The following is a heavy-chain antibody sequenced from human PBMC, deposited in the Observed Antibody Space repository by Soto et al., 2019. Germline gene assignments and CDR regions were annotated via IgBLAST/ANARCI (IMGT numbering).Heavy chain of an antibody. CDR2: INPNSGGT. Sequence: QVQLVQSGAEVKKPGASVKVSCKASGYTFTGYYMHWVRQAPGQGLEWMGWINPNSGGTNYAQKFQGWVTMTRDTSISKASMELRRLRSADTAVYYCARDSRYCSGGSCSRPTRQGYYYYMAVWGKGTTVTVSS. D-gene: IGHD2-15*01. J-gene: IGHJ6*03. CDR3: ARDSRYCSGGSCSRPTRQGYYYYMAV. CDR1: GYTFTGYY. V-gene: IGHV1-2*04.